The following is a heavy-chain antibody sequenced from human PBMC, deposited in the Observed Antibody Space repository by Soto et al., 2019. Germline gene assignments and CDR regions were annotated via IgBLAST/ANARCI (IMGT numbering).Heavy chain of an antibody. CDR2: IIPIFRTP. V-gene: IGHV1-69*01. CDR3: ASSTGSGFRPGTHRFNWFDP. J-gene: IGHJ5*02. CDR1: GVTFSSFA. Sequence: QVQLVQSGAEVKQPGSSVKVSCQASGVTFSSFAISWVRQAPGQGLEWMGGIIPIFRTPNYAQNFQGRVTITAAESTSSVYMELSRLRSEDTAVYYCASSTGSGFRPGTHRFNWFDPWGQGTLVTVSS. D-gene: IGHD5-12*01.